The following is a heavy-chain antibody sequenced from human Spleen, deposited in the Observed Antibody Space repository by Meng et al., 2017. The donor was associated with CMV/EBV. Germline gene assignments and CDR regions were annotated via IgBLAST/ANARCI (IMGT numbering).Heavy chain of an antibody. CDR3: ARVFTMIVVVAGPFDY. J-gene: IGHJ4*02. Sequence: GESLKISCAASGFTFGSHAMHWVRQAPGKGLECVAVTSYDGSNKYYADAVKGRFIISRDNSKNMLYLQMNSLRAEDTAVYYCARVFTMIVVVAGPFDYWGQGTLVTVSS. V-gene: IGHV3-30*04. CDR2: TSYDGSNK. CDR1: GFTFGSHA. D-gene: IGHD3-22*01.